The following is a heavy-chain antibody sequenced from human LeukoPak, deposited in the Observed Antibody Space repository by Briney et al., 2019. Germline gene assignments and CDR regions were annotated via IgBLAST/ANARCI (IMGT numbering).Heavy chain of an antibody. D-gene: IGHD3-10*01. J-gene: IGHJ4*02. V-gene: IGHV3-7*03. Sequence: GGSLRLSCEASEFTFSSYWMHWVRQPPGKGLEWVANINEAGVEKYHVDSVKGRFTIFRDNAKNSLCLQMNNLRAEDTAVYYCARELSRTGAFDYWGQGTLVTVSS. CDR2: INEAGVEK. CDR1: EFTFSSYW. CDR3: ARELSRTGAFDY.